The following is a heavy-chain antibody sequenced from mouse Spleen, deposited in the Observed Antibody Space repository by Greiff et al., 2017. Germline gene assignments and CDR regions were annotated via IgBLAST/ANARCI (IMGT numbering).Heavy chain of an antibody. D-gene: IGHD1-1*01. CDR2: ISYDGSN. J-gene: IGHJ2*01. V-gene: IGHV3-6*01. CDR3: ARVVITTVVEDY. CDR1: GYSITSGYY. Sequence: DVQLQESGPGLVKPSQSLSLTCSVTGYSITSGYYWNWIRQFPGNKLEWMGYISYDGSNNYNPSLKNRISITRDTSKNQFFLKLNSVTTEDTATYYCARVVITTVVEDYWGQGTTLTVSS.